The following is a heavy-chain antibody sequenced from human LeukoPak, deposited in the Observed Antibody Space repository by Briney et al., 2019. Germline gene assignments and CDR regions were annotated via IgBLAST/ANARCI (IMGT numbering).Heavy chain of an antibody. Sequence: SETLSLTCTVSGGSTSSYYWSWLRQPPGKGLEWIGYIYYSGSTNYNPSLTSRVTISLDTSKNQFSLKLSSVTAADTAVYYCAKTYYDFWSGPPHKGWFDPWGQGTLVTVSS. J-gene: IGHJ5*02. CDR2: IYYSGST. D-gene: IGHD3-3*01. V-gene: IGHV4-59*12. CDR1: GGSTSSYY. CDR3: AKTYYDFWSGPPHKGWFDP.